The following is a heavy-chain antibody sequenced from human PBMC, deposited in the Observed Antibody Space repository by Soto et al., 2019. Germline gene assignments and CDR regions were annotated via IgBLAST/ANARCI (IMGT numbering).Heavy chain of an antibody. CDR2: VNPSGGHT. CDR3: ARGGHVVGVTAALDY. J-gene: IGHJ4*02. D-gene: IGHD2-21*02. CDR1: GDTFTDYY. Sequence: TSVKLSCEACGDTFTDYYIHWVRQAPRQGLEWMGTVNPSGGHTTYAQHFLGRVTMTRDTSTSTLYMELTSLTSDDTAIYYCARGGHVVGVTAALDYWAQGPLVTVPS. V-gene: IGHV1-46*01.